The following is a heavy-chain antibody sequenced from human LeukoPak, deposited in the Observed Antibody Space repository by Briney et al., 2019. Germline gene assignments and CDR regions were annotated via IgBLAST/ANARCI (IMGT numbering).Heavy chain of an antibody. J-gene: IGHJ4*02. D-gene: IGHD2-2*01. Sequence: GGSLRLSCAASGFTFSDYYMSWIRQAPGKGLEWVSAISGSGGSTYYADSVKGRFTISRDNSKNTLYLQMNSLRAEDTAVYYCAKVNFDCSSTSCYYYFDYWGQGTLVTVSS. V-gene: IGHV3-23*01. CDR2: ISGSGGST. CDR1: GFTFSDYY. CDR3: AKVNFDCSSTSCYYYFDY.